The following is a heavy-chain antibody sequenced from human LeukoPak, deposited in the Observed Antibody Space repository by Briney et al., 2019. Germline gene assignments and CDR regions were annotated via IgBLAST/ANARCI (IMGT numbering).Heavy chain of an antibody. J-gene: IGHJ5*02. CDR1: GGSFSSYY. CDR3: ARAPVDLVGGGWFDP. D-gene: IGHD2-8*02. CDR2: IYTSGST. Sequence: SETLSLTCAVYGGSFSSYYWSWIRQPAGKGLEWIGRIYTSGSTNYNPSLKSRVTMSVDTSKNQFSLKLSSVTAADTAVYYCARAPVDLVGGGWFDPWGQGTLVTVSS. V-gene: IGHV4-59*10.